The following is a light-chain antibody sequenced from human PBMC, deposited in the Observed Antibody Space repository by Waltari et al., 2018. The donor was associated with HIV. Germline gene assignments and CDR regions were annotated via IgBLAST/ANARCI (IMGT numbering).Light chain of an antibody. CDR3: SAWDVTLNGLV. CDR1: SSNIGSRS. Sequence: QSLLTPSPSASRTPGQRVNISCFGTSSNIGSRSVNWYQHFPGTPPKLLIFSNTERPSGVPDRFSGSKSGTSASLAISGLHSQDEADYYCSAWDVTLNGLVFGGGTRLSVL. CDR2: SNT. J-gene: IGLJ2*01. V-gene: IGLV1-44*01.